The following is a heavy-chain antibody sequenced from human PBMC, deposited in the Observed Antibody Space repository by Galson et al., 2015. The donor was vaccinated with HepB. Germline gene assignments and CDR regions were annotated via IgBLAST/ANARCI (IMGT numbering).Heavy chain of an antibody. CDR1: GFTSSRHS. D-gene: IGHD3-3*01. V-gene: IGHV3-21*01. CDR3: ARGSTEDITLLVGTTSVGWFDP. Sequence: SLRLSCAASGFTSSRHSMNWIRQAPGKGLEWVSSISATSSYVHYADSMRDRFTITRDNAENSLFLRMTSLRVEDTAVYYCARGSTEDITLLVGTTSVGWFDPWGQGTLVTVSP. J-gene: IGHJ5*02. CDR2: ISATSSYV.